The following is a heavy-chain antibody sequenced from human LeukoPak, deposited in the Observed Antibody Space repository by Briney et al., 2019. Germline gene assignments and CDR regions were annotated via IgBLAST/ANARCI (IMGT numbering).Heavy chain of an antibody. CDR2: IIPIFGTA. CDR3: ARSMTTVTSGWFDP. V-gene: IGHV1-69*05. Sequence: SVKVPCKASGYTFTGYYMHWVRQAPGQGLEWMGRIIPIFGTANYAQKFQGRVTITTDESTSTAYMELSSLRSEDTAVYYCARSMTTVTSGWFDPWGQGTLVTVSS. J-gene: IGHJ5*02. D-gene: IGHD4-17*01. CDR1: GYTFTGYY.